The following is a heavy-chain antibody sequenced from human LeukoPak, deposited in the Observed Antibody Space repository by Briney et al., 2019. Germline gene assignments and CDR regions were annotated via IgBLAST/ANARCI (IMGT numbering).Heavy chain of an antibody. J-gene: IGHJ4*02. CDR2: ISGSGGST. CDR1: GFTFSSYA. V-gene: IGHV3-23*01. Sequence: GGSLRLSCAASGFTFSSYAMSWVRQAPGKGLEWVSAISGSGGSTYYADSVKGRFTISRDNSKNTLYLQLSSLRAEDTAVYYCANAYYYDSRGYDPVDYWGQGTLVTVSS. D-gene: IGHD3-22*01. CDR3: ANAYYYDSRGYDPVDY.